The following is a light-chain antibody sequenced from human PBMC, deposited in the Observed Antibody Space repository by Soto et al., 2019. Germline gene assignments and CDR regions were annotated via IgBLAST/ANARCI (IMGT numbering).Light chain of an antibody. CDR3: AAWDDSLNGPV. V-gene: IGLV1-44*01. J-gene: IGLJ3*02. CDR1: SSKIGSNT. Sequence: QSVLTQPPSASGTPGQRVTISCSGSSSKIGSNTVNWYQQVPGTAPKLLIYSNNQRPSGVPDRFSGSKSGTSASLAISGLQSEDEADYYCAAWDDSLNGPVFGGGTKVTV. CDR2: SNN.